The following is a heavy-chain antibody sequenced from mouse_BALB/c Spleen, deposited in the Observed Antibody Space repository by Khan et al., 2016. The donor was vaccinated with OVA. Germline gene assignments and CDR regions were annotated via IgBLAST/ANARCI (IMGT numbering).Heavy chain of an antibody. CDR3: ARGGSSGPAWLAY. CDR1: GYSITSGYF. D-gene: IGHD3-1*01. Sequence: EVKLLESGPGLVKPSQSLSLTCSVTGYSITSGYFWNWLRQFPGNNLEWMGYIRYDGNSNYNPSLKNRISLTRDTSKTQFFLKLNSVTPEDTATYYGARGGSSGPAWLAYWGQGTLVTVSA. J-gene: IGHJ3*01. V-gene: IGHV3-6*02. CDR2: IRYDGNS.